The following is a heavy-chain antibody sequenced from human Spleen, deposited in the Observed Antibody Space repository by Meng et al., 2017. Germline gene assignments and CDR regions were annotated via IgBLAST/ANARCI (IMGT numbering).Heavy chain of an antibody. D-gene: IGHD4-23*01. CDR1: GESFRDYY. J-gene: IGHJ4*02. CDR2: INHSGST. CDR3: ARGTPVVTPRWLDY. Sequence: QVLIQQWGEGLVKPSETLSLTCAVDGESFRDYYWTWIRQPPGKGLEWIGEINHSGSTSYNPSLKSRVTLSIDTSENQFSLKLSSVTAADTAVYYCARGTPVVTPRWLDYWGQGTLVTVSS. V-gene: IGHV4-34*01.